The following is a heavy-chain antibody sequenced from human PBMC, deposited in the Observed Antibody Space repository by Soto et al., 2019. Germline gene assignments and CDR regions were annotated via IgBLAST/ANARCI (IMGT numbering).Heavy chain of an antibody. V-gene: IGHV3-73*02. J-gene: IGHJ4*02. CDR2: IRSKVNTYAT. CDR3: AREFKGDLVVVVAARGSYFDY. CDR1: GFTLSDSA. Sequence: EVQLVESGGGLVQPGGSLKLSCAASGFTLSDSAMHWVRQASGKGLEWVGRIRSKVNTYATAYAASVKGRFTISRDDSVNTTYLQMNSLKAEDTAMYYCAREFKGDLVVVVAARGSYFDYWGQRTLVTVSS. D-gene: IGHD2-15*01.